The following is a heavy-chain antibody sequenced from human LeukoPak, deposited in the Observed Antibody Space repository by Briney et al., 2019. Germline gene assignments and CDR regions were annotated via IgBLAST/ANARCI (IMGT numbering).Heavy chain of an antibody. CDR1: GYTFTSYY. J-gene: IGHJ4*02. V-gene: IGHV1-46*01. D-gene: IGHD5-18*01. Sequence: ASVKVSCKASGYTFTSYYMHWVRQAPGQGLEWMGIINPSGGSTSYAQKFQGRVTMTRDTSTSTVYMELSSLRSEDTAVYYCASNGGPYGYGTSSFDYWGQGTLVTVSS. CDR3: ASNGGPYGYGTSSFDY. CDR2: INPSGGST.